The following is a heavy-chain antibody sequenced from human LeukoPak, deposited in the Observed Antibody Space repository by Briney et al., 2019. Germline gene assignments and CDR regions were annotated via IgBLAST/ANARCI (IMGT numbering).Heavy chain of an antibody. Sequence: SETLSLTCTVSGGSINGYYWSWIRQPPGKGLEWIGEINHSGSTNYNPSLKSRVTISVDKSKNQFSLKLSSVTAADTAVYYCARSREGSSGYYLDVVWAFDIWGQGTMVTVSS. V-gene: IGHV4-34*01. CDR2: INHSGST. J-gene: IGHJ3*02. CDR1: GGSINGYY. D-gene: IGHD3-22*01. CDR3: ARSREGSSGYYLDVVWAFDI.